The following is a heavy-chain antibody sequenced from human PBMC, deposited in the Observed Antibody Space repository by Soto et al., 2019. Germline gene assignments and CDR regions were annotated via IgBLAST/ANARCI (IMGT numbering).Heavy chain of an antibody. CDR2: INHRGIT. Sequence: QLQQWGAGLLKPSETLSLTCAVNAESFSGYYWSWIRQPPGKGLVWLGEINHRGITNYNPSRKSRVAISVDTSKNRFSLKLSSVTAADTAVYYCARGRAYYQRTITTYTWFDPWGQGTLFTVSS. D-gene: IGHD1-26*01. J-gene: IGHJ5*02. V-gene: IGHV4-34*01. CDR3: ARGRAYYQRTITTYTWFDP. CDR1: AESFSGYY.